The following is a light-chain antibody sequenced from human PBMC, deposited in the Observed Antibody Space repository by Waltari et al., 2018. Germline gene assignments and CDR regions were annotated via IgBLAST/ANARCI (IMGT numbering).Light chain of an antibody. J-gene: IGLJ1*01. V-gene: IGLV1-47*01. CDR2: NND. Sequence: QSVLTQPPSASATPGQRVTISCSGSYSNVGNDNAYWYQQLPGTAPRLLIYNNDVRPSGVSDRFSGSKSGTSAFLAISGLRSEDEADYYCAAWDGSLSGYVFGIGTKVTVL. CDR3: AAWDGSLSGYV. CDR1: YSNVGNDN.